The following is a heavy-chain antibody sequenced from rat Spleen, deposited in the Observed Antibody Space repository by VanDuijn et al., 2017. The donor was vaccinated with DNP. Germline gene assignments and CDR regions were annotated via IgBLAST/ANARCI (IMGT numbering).Heavy chain of an antibody. V-gene: IGHV5-31*01. Sequence: EVQLVESGGDLVQPGRSLKLSCLASGFTFSGYWMFWIRQAPGRGLEWVASINSDGGGDYYSDSVKGRFTISRDNEKSTLYLQMDSLRSEDTATYYCTTDFERGYWGQGTSVTVSS. D-gene: IGHD4-4*01. CDR1: GFTFSGYW. J-gene: IGHJ4*01. CDR3: TTDFERGY. CDR2: INSDGGGD.